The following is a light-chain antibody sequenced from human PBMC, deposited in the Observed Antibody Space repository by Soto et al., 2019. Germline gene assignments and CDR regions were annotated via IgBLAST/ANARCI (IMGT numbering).Light chain of an antibody. CDR3: HQYVTSVYT. CDR2: GAS. Sequence: EIVLTQSPATLPLCPRERATHSGLAIQRVSSSSFAWLQHKSGQAARLLIYGASSRATVTPDRFSGSGSGTDFTLTISRLEREDIAMYYCHQYVTSVYTFGHGTTLEIK. CDR1: QRVSSSS. V-gene: IGKV3-20*01. J-gene: IGKJ2*01.